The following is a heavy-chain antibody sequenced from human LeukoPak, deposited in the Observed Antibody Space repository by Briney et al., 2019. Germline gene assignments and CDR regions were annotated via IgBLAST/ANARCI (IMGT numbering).Heavy chain of an antibody. Sequence: GGSLRLSCAASGFTFSSYAMSWVRQAPGKGLEWVSVISDSGGSTYYAESVKGRFTISRDNSKNTLYLQMISVRAEDTAEYCCAKGGTTIYYAIDVWGQGTTVTVSS. CDR1: GFTFSSYA. CDR3: AKGGTTIYYAIDV. D-gene: IGHD4-4*01. CDR2: ISDSGGST. J-gene: IGHJ6*02. V-gene: IGHV3-23*01.